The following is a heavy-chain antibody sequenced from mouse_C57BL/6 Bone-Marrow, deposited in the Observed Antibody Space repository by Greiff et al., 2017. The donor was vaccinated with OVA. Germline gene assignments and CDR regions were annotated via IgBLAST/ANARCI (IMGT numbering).Heavy chain of an antibody. Sequence: VKLVESGPGLVAPSQSLSITCTVSGFSLTSYAISWVRQPPGKGLEWLGVIWTGGGTNYNSALKSRLSISKDNSKSQVFLKMNSLQTDDTARYYCARHFITTVVASFDYWGQGTTLTVSS. J-gene: IGHJ2*01. CDR3: ARHFITTVVASFDY. D-gene: IGHD1-1*01. CDR2: IWTGGGT. V-gene: IGHV2-9-1*01. CDR1: GFSLTSYA.